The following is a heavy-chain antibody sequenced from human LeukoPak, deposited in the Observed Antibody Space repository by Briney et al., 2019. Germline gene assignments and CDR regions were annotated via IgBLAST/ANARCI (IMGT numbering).Heavy chain of an antibody. D-gene: IGHD1-14*01. J-gene: IGHJ6*02. Sequence: GGSLRLSCAASGFTFGIYPMHWVRQAPGKGLEWVAVISYDGSNKYYADSVKGRFTISRDNSKNTLYLQMNSLRAEDTAVYYCARDSRITRTSYYGMDVWGQGTTVTVSS. CDR1: GFTFGIYP. CDR3: ARDSRITRTSYYGMDV. V-gene: IGHV3-30-3*01. CDR2: ISYDGSNK.